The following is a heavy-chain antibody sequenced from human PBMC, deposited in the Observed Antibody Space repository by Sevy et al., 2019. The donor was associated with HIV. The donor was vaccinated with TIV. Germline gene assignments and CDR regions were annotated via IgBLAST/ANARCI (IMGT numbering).Heavy chain of an antibody. D-gene: IGHD5-18*01. Sequence: ASVKVSCKASGYDITNYAINWVRQAPGQGLEWMGWINTNTGQPTYAQAFKGRFVFSLDTSVSTAILQISSLKAEDTAMYYCASPFLYSSSPEADYWGQGTLVTVSS. CDR3: ASPFLYSSSPEADY. CDR2: INTNTGQP. CDR1: GYDITNYA. J-gene: IGHJ4*02. V-gene: IGHV7-4-1*02.